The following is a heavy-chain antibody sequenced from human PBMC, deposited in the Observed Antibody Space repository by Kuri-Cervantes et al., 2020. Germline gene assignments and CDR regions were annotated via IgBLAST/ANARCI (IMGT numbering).Heavy chain of an antibody. CDR1: GYSISSGYF. V-gene: IGHV4-38-2*01. J-gene: IGHJ6*03. CDR2: IYHSGST. Sequence: SETLSLTCAVFGYSISSGYFWGWIRQPPGKGLEWIGIIYHSGSTYYNPSLKSRVTISVDTSKNQFSLKLSSVTAADTAVYYCARVPILTGYYIGYYYMDVWGKGTTVTVSS. D-gene: IGHD3-9*01. CDR3: ARVPILTGYYIGYYYMDV.